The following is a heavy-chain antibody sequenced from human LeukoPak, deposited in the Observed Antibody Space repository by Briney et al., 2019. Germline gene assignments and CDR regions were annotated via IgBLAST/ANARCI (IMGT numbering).Heavy chain of an antibody. CDR1: GFTFNNYA. V-gene: IGHV3-23*01. D-gene: IGHD6-13*01. J-gene: IGHJ4*02. Sequence: PGGSLRLSCAASGFTFNNYAMIWVRQAPGKGLEWVSSISGSGGSTYYADYVKGRFTISRDNSKSTLSLQMNSLRAEDTAVYYCANRRATADTYYWGQGTLVTVSS. CDR3: ANRRATADTYY. CDR2: ISGSGGST.